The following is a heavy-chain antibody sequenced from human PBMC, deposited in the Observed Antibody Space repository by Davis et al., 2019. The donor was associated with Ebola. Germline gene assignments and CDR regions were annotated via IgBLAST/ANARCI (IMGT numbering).Heavy chain of an antibody. Sequence: AASVKVSCKASGGTFSSYTIRWVRQAPGQGLEWMGRIIPMLGTANYAQKFQGRVTITADKSTSTAYMELSSLRSEDTAVYYCARWSPRIEYYYYGMDVWGQGTTVTVSS. CDR2: IIPMLGTA. CDR3: ARWSPRIEYYYYGMDV. V-gene: IGHV1-69*08. J-gene: IGHJ6*02. CDR1: GGTFSSYT. D-gene: IGHD2-15*01.